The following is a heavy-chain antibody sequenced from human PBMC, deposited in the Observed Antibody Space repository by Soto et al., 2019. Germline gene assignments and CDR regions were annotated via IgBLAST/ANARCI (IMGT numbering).Heavy chain of an antibody. CDR3: AGVVDYYDPYDYYGMDV. V-gene: IGHV3-21*01. CDR2: ISSSSSYI. CDR1: GFTFSSYS. Sequence: EVQLVESGGGLVKPGGSLRLSCAASGFTFSSYSMNWVRQAPGKGLEWVSSISSSSSYIYYADSVKGRFTISRDNAKNSLYLQMNSLRAEDMAVYYCAGVVDYYDPYDYYGMDVWGQGTTVTVSS. J-gene: IGHJ6*02. D-gene: IGHD3-22*01.